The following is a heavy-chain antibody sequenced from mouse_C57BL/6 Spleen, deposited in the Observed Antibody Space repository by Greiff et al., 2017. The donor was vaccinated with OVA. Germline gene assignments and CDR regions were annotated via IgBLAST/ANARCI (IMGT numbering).Heavy chain of an antibody. CDR1: GYTFTSYW. V-gene: IGHV1-69*01. D-gene: IGHD2-3*01. CDR3: ARYDAPDYTMDY. J-gene: IGHJ4*01. CDR2: IDPSDSYT. Sequence: QVQLQQPGAELVMPGASVKLSCKASGYTFTSYWMHWVKQRPGQGLEWIGEIDPSDSYTNYNQKFKGKSTLTVDKSSSTAYMQRSSLTSEDSAVYYCARYDAPDYTMDYWGQGTSVTVSS.